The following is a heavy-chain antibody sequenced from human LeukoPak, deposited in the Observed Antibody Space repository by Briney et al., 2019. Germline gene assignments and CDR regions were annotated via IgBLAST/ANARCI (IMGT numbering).Heavy chain of an antibody. CDR3: AKDPHFDRIAAAGAFDY. V-gene: IGHV3-30*18. Sequence: GGSLRLSCAASGFTFSSYGMHWARQAPGKGLEWVAVISYDGSNKYYADSVKGRFTISRDNSKNTLYLQMNSLRAEDTAVYYCAKDPHFDRIAAAGAFDYWGQGTLVTVSS. J-gene: IGHJ4*02. CDR1: GFTFSSYG. CDR2: ISYDGSNK. D-gene: IGHD6-13*01.